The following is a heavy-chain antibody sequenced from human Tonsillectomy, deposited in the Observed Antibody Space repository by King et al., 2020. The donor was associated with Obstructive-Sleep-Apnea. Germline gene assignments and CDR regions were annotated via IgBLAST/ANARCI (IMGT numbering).Heavy chain of an antibody. V-gene: IGHV3-30-3*01. J-gene: IGHJ6*02. Sequence: VQLVESGGGVVQPGRSLRLSCEASGFTFSSHAFHWVRRAPGKGLEWVALMSADGSNKYYADSVKGRFTISRDNSKNTLYLQMNSLRPEDTTVYFCARGVDYAMDVWGQGTTVTVSS. CDR2: MSADGSNK. CDR1: GFTFSSHA. CDR3: ARGVDYAMDV. D-gene: IGHD3-10*01.